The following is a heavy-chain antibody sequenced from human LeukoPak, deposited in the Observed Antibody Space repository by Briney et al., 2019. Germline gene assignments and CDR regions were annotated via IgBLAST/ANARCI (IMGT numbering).Heavy chain of an antibody. CDR2: ISSSSSYI. D-gene: IGHD6-13*01. Sequence: GGSLRLSCAASGFTFSSYSMNWVRQAPGKGLEWVSSISSSSSYIYYADSVKGRFTISRDNSKNTLYLQMNSLRAEDTAVYYCAKGVSAAANYYYYMDVWGKGTTVTVSS. CDR1: GFTFSSYS. J-gene: IGHJ6*03. V-gene: IGHV3-21*04. CDR3: AKGVSAAANYYYYMDV.